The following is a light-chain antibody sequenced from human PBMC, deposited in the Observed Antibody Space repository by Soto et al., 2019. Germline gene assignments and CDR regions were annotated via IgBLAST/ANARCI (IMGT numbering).Light chain of an antibody. CDR3: SSYTSSSTYV. CDR2: DVS. CDR1: SSAVGGYDY. Sequence: QSVLTQPASVSGSPGQSIAISCTGTSSAVGGYDYVSWYQQHPGKAPKVMIYDVSNRPSGVSNRFSGSKSGNTASLTISGLQAEDEADYYCSSYTSSSTYVFGTGTKVTVL. J-gene: IGLJ1*01. V-gene: IGLV2-14*01.